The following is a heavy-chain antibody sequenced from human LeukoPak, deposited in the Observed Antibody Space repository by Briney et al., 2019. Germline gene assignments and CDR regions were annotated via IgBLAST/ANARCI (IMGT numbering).Heavy chain of an antibody. D-gene: IGHD1-26*01. CDR3: VRDRGSYRPIDY. J-gene: IGHJ4*02. CDR2: ISSSGTYI. V-gene: IGHV3-21*01. Sequence: GGSLRLSCAASTFTFSTYNMNWVRQAPGKGLEWVSSISSSGTYIYYRDSVKGRCTISRDNAENSLYLQMNSLTVEDTAIYYCVRDRGSYRPIDYWGQGTPVTVSS. CDR1: TFTFSTYN.